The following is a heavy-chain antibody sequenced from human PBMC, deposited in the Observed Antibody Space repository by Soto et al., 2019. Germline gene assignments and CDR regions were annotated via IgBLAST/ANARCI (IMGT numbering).Heavy chain of an antibody. CDR2: ISYDGNTN. CDR1: GFTFSSYG. V-gene: IGHV3-30*18. D-gene: IGHD3-10*01. J-gene: IGHJ6*02. CDR3: GKEYPQNIPMVRGAYPSLGGMDV. Sequence: QVQLVESGGGVVQPGRSLRLSCAASGFTFSSYGLHWVRQAPGKGLEWVAVISYDGNTNFYADSVMGRFTISRDNSKNTLYLQMSSLRPEDTAVYYCGKEYPQNIPMVRGAYPSLGGMDVWGQGTTGTVSS.